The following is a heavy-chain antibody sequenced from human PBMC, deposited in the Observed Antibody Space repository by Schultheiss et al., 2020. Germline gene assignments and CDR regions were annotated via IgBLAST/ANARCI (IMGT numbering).Heavy chain of an antibody. CDR3: ARDYYDSSGNYYTENAFHI. Sequence: GGSLRLSCVGSGFTFGDYWLTWVRRAPGKGLEWVANINQDGSEKYYVDSVKGRFTISRDNAKNSLYLQMNSLRAEDTAVYHCARDYYDSSGNYYTENAFHIWGQGTTVTVSS. D-gene: IGHD3-22*01. CDR2: INQDGSEK. J-gene: IGHJ3*02. V-gene: IGHV3-7*01. CDR1: GFTFGDYW.